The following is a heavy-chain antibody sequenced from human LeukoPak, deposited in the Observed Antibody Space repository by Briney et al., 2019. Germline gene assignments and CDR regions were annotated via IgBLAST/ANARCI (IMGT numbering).Heavy chain of an antibody. CDR1: GFTFTSSW. CDR2: INQDGTEK. Sequence: GGSLRLSCAASGFTFTSSWMSWVRQAPGKGLEWVANINQDGTEKYFVDSVKGRFTISRDNAKNSLYLQMNSLRAEDTAVYYCARAVTYYYDTSGYYWGQGTLVTVSS. CDR3: ARAVTYYYDTSGYY. V-gene: IGHV3-7*01. D-gene: IGHD3-22*01. J-gene: IGHJ4*02.